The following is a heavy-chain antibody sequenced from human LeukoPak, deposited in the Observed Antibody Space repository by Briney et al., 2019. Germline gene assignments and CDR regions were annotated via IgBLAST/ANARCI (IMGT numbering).Heavy chain of an antibody. D-gene: IGHD4-23*01. Sequence: GGSLRLSCAASGFTFSSYGMHWVRQAPGQGLEWVAFIRYDGSNKYYADSVKGRFTISRDNSKNTLYLQMNSLRAEDTAVYYCAKDLPTSYGGNPVDYFDYWGQGTLVTVSS. CDR1: GFTFSSYG. CDR2: IRYDGSNK. J-gene: IGHJ4*02. CDR3: AKDLPTSYGGNPVDYFDY. V-gene: IGHV3-30*02.